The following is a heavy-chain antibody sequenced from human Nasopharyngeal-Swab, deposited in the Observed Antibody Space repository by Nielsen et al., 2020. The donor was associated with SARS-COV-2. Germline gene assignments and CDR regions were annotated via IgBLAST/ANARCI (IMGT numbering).Heavy chain of an antibody. CDR1: GFSFSTFW. D-gene: IGHD4-23*01. V-gene: IGHV3-74*01. CDR2: INTDGRRT. J-gene: IGHJ4*02. Sequence: GEALEISCAASGFSFSTFWMHWVRQVPGEGLVWVSRINTDGRRTNYAESVKGRFTISRDNVKTMLYLQMNNLRPEDTAVYYCARDLGGFGGYWGQGTLATVSS. CDR3: ARDLGGFGGY.